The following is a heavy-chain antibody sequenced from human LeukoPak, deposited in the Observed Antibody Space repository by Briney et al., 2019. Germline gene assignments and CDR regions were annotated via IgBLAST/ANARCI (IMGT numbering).Heavy chain of an antibody. V-gene: IGHV1-2*02. CDR1: GYTFTGYY. CDR2: INPNSGGT. Sequence: ASVKVSCKASGYTFTGYYMHWVRQAPGQGLEWMGWINPNSGGTNYAQKFQGRVTMTRDTSISTAYMELSRLRSDDTAVYYCASPLTPNYYYYGMDVWGQGTTVTVSS. CDR3: ASPLTPNYYYYGMDV. J-gene: IGHJ6*02. D-gene: IGHD3-9*01.